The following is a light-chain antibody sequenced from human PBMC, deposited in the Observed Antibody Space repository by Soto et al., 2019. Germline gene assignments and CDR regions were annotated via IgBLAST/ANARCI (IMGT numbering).Light chain of an antibody. CDR1: QSLSSY. J-gene: IGKJ2*01. CDR2: GAS. CDR3: RQYGSSPSYT. V-gene: IGKV3-20*01. Sequence: EIVLTQSPGTLSLSPGERATLSCRASQSLSSYLAWYQQKPGQAPRLRIYGASSRATGIPDRFSGSGSGTDFTLTISRLEPEDFAVYYCRQYGSSPSYTFGQGTKLEIK.